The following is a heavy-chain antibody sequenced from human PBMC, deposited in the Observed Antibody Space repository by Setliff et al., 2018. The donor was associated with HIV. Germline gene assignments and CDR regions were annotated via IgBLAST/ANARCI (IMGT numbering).Heavy chain of an antibody. CDR2: IYPQDSDT. CDR3: ARHTIDISLLVVQDPGPFDI. V-gene: IGHV5-51*01. Sequence: PGESLKISCTGSGYGFSNHWIGWVRQMPGRGREWMGIIYPQDSDTRYSPSFEGHVTISADRSRNTAYLQWTALKASDTAMYYCARHTIDISLLVVQDPGPFDIWGRGTMVTVSS. J-gene: IGHJ3*02. CDR1: GYGFSNHW. D-gene: IGHD3-10*01.